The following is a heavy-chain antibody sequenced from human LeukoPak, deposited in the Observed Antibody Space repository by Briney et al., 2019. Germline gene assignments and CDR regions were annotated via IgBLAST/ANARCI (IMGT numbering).Heavy chain of an antibody. V-gene: IGHV6-1*01. D-gene: IGHD4-17*01. CDR1: GDSVSSNSAA. J-gene: IGHJ4*02. Sequence: SQTLSLTCAVSGDSVSSNSAAWNWIRQSPSRGLEWLGRTYYRSKWYNDYAVSVKSRITINPDTSKNQFSLQLNSVTPEGTAVYYCAKSGETGRRYYFDYWGQGTLVTVSS. CDR3: AKSGETGRRYYFDY. CDR2: TYYRSKWYN.